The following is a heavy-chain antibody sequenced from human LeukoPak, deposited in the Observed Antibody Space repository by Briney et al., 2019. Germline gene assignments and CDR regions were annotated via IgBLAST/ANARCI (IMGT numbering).Heavy chain of an antibody. CDR1: GHSFTSYD. J-gene: IGHJ4*02. CDR2: MNPKSGNT. Sequence: VASVKVSCKASGHSFTSYDINWVRQATGQGLEWMGWMNPKSGNTAYAQKFQGRVTMTRSTSISTAYMELSSLRSEDTAVYYCARVQRVTFPLKYYFDYWGQGTLVTVSS. V-gene: IGHV1-8*01. CDR3: ARVQRVTFPLKYYFDY. D-gene: IGHD3-10*01.